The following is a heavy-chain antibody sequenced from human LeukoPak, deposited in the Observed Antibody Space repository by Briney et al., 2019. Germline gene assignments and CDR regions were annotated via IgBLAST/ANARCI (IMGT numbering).Heavy chain of an antibody. D-gene: IGHD2-8*01. J-gene: IGHJ4*02. CDR3: ASVGPGYCANGVCYAPFDY. Sequence: GGSLRLSCAASGFTFSSYAMSWVRQAPGEGLEWVSAISGSGGSTYYADSVKGRFTISRDNSKNTLYLQMNSLRAEDTAVYYCASVGPGYCANGVCYAPFDYWGQGTLVTVSS. CDR1: GFTFSSYA. CDR2: ISGSGGST. V-gene: IGHV3-23*01.